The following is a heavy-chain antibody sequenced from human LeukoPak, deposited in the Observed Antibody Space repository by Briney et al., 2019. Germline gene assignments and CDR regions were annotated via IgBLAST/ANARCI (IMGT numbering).Heavy chain of an antibody. D-gene: IGHD3-10*01. J-gene: IGHJ4*02. CDR1: GFTFRNYG. V-gene: IGHV3-30*03. CDR3: ASLRSGSGTFYNDY. Sequence: GGSLRLSCAASGFTFRNYGMQWVRQTPGKGLEWVTLISYDGSDKYYADSVRGRFSISRDNSKNTLYLQMNSLRAEDTAVYYCASLRSGSGTFYNDYWGQGTLVTVSS. CDR2: ISYDGSDK.